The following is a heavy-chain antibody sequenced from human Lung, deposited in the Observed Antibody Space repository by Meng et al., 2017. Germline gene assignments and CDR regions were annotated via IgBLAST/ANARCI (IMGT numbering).Heavy chain of an antibody. D-gene: IGHD6-13*01. Sequence: VEYGVGLVKPRGFLSLFCVAPGFSFTGAGMSWVCQAAGKGVEWVGRIKSNSDGGTTDYAATVKGRFTISSDDSKNTLYLQMNSLITEDTAVYFCATGAAAADHWGQGTLVTVSS. J-gene: IGHJ4*02. V-gene: IGHV3-15*01. CDR3: ATGAAAADH. CDR2: IKSNSDGGTT. CDR1: GFSFTGAG.